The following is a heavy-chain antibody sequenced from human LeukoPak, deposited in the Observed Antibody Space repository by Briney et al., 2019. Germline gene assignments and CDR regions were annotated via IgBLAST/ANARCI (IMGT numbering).Heavy chain of an antibody. CDR3: ARAITMLRGVIPDPYYFDY. D-gene: IGHD3-10*01. CDR1: GFTFSSYW. J-gene: IGHJ4*02. CDR2: ISGSGGST. Sequence: GGSLRLSCAASGFTFSSYWMSWVRQAPGKGLEWVSGISGSGGSTHYADSVKGRFTISRDNSKNTLYLQMNSLRAEDTAVYYCARAITMLRGVIPDPYYFDYWGQGTLVTVSS. V-gene: IGHV3-23*01.